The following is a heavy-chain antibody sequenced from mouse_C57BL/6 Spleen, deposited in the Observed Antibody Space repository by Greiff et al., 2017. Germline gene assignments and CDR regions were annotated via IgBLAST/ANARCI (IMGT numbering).Heavy chain of an antibody. CDR2: ISDGGSYT. CDR3: ARDDYYGSSHYFDY. J-gene: IGHJ2*01. D-gene: IGHD1-1*01. Sequence: EVQVVESGGGLVKPGGSLKLSCAASGFTFSSYAMSWVRQTPEKRLEWVATISDGGSYTYYPDNVKGRFTISRDNAKNNLYLQMSHLKSEDTAMYYCARDDYYGSSHYFDYWGQGTTLTVSS. V-gene: IGHV5-4*01. CDR1: GFTFSSYA.